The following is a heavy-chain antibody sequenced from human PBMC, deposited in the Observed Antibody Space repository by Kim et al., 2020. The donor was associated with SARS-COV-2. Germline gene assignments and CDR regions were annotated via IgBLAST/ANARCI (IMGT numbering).Heavy chain of an antibody. CDR1: GYSMANYF. CDR2: MFFGAAT. Sequence: SETLSLTCSVSGYSMANYFCTWIRQPPGQGLEWIGSMFFGAATHYNPSLKSRLSMSMDTSKSQFSLELKSVTPADTAVYYCAIRSRRVGLDVWGQGTTVIVSS. CDR3: AIRSRRVGLDV. D-gene: IGHD6-6*01. J-gene: IGHJ6*02. V-gene: IGHV4-59*13.